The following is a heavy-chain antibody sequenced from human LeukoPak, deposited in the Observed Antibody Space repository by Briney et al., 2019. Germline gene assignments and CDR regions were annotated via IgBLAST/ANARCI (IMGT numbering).Heavy chain of an antibody. V-gene: IGHV1-46*01. CDR2: INPRGGST. CDR1: GYTFTNYY. J-gene: IGHJ4*02. CDR3: AREIGPIQLHLWGSAFDY. D-gene: IGHD5-18*01. Sequence: ASVKVSCKASGYTFTNYYIHWVRQAPGQGLEWMGIINPRGGSTSYAQKFQGRVTMTRDTSTNTVYMELTSLRSEDTAVYYCAREIGPIQLHLWGSAFDYWGQGTLVTVSS.